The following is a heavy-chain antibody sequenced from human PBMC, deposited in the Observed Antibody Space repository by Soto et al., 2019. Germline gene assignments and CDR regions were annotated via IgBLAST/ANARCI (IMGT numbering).Heavy chain of an antibody. Sequence: QVHLVQSGAEVKKPGASVKVSCKGSGYAFATYGITWVRQAPGQGLEWMGWISAHNGNTNYAQKLQGRVTVTRDTSTSTSYMELRSLRSDDTAVYYCARGRYGDYWGQGALVNVSS. J-gene: IGHJ4*02. D-gene: IGHD1-1*01. CDR3: ARGRYGDY. V-gene: IGHV1-18*01. CDR1: GYAFATYG. CDR2: ISAHNGNT.